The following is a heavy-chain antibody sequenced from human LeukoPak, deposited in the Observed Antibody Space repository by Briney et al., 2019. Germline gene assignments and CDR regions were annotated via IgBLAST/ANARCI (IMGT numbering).Heavy chain of an antibody. CDR1: GFTLRSYW. V-gene: IGHV3-74*01. D-gene: IGHD4-17*01. CDR2: INSDGSST. Sequence: GALRLSFAAPGFTLRSYWMDLGRPAPREGLGLVSRINSDGSSTSYADSVKGRFTISRDNAKNTLYLQMNSLRAEDTAVYYCARDLRTVTTFTPGWFDPWGQGTLVTVSS. J-gene: IGHJ5*02. CDR3: ARDLRTVTTFTPGWFDP.